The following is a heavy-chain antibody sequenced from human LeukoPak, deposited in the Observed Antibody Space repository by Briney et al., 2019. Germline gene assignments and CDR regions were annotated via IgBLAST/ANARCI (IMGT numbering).Heavy chain of an antibody. D-gene: IGHD2-21*01. CDR3: AKVGIVPFDY. Sequence: GGSLRLSCAASGFTFSSYGMRWVRQAPGKGLEWVAFIRYDGSNKYYADSVKGRFTISRDNSKNTLYLQMNSLRAEDTAVYYCAKVGIVPFDYWGQGTLVTVSS. V-gene: IGHV3-30*02. J-gene: IGHJ4*02. CDR1: GFTFSSYG. CDR2: IRYDGSNK.